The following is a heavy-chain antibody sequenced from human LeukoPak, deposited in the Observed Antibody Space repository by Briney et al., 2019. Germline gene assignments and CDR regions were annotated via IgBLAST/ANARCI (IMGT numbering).Heavy chain of an antibody. CDR3: ARDNRGVKAFDY. V-gene: IGHV1-69*13. J-gene: IGHJ4*02. D-gene: IGHD3-10*01. Sequence: ASVKVSCKASGGTFSSYAISWVRQAPGQGLEWMGGIIPIFGTANYAQKFQGRVTITADESTSTAYMELSSLRSEDTAVYYCARDNRGVKAFDYWGQGTLVTVSS. CDR2: IIPIFGTA. CDR1: GGTFSSYA.